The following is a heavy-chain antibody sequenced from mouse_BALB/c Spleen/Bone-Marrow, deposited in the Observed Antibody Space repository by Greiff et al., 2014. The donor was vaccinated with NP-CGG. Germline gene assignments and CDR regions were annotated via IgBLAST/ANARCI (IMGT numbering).Heavy chain of an antibody. CDR1: GYTFTEFI. V-gene: IGHV1-62-2*01. CDR2: FYPGSDSI. Sequence: VQLVGSGAGLVKPGASVKLSCKASGYTFTEFIIHWVKQRSGQGLEWIGWFYPGSDSIKYNEKFKDKATLTADISSGTVYMELSRLTSEDSAVYFCARHLYYFDYWGQGTTLTVSS. CDR3: ARHLYYFDY. J-gene: IGHJ2*01.